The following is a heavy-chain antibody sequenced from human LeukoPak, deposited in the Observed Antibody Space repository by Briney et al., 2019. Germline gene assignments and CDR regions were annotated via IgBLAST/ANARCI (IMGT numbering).Heavy chain of an antibody. CDR2: ISLSSTYI. CDR3: ARDHEEGNYGMDV. V-gene: IGHV3-21*01. J-gene: IGHJ6*02. CDR1: GFTFSSYA. D-gene: IGHD3-10*01. Sequence: GGSLRLSCAASGFTFSSYAMSWVRQAPGKGLEWVSSISLSSTYIFYADSVKGRFIVSRDNAKNSLYLQMNSLRAEDTAVYYCARDHEEGNYGMDVWGQGTTVTVS.